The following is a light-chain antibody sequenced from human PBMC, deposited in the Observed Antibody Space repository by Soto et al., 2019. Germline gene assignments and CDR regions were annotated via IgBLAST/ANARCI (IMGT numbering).Light chain of an antibody. J-gene: IGKJ3*01. CDR3: QQRSSWPIT. Sequence: EIVLTQSPGTLSLSPGERATLSCRASQSVRNFLAWYPQIPGQAPSLLIYDASNRETGIPARFSGSGAGTECTLPISSLEPEDVEIDYCQQRSSWPITFGPGTKVDIK. V-gene: IGKV3-11*01. CDR1: QSVRNF. CDR2: DAS.